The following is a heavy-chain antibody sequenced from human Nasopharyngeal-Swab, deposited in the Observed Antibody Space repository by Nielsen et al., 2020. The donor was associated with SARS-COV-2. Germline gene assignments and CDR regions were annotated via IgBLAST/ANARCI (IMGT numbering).Heavy chain of an antibody. D-gene: IGHD2-15*01. J-gene: IGHJ4*02. V-gene: IGHV4-39*01. Sequence: SETLSLTCTVSGGSISSSSYYWGWIRQPPGKGLEWIGSIYYSGSTYYNPSLKSRVTISVDTSKNQFSLKLSSVTAADTAVYYCARHLRDGVVVAAPYYFAYWGQGTLVTVSS. CDR3: ARHLRDGVVVAAPYYFAY. CDR1: GGSISSSSYY. CDR2: IYYSGST.